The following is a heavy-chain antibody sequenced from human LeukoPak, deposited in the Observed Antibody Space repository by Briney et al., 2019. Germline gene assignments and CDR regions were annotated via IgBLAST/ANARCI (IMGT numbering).Heavy chain of an antibody. V-gene: IGHV4-39*02. D-gene: IGHD1-26*01. Sequence: SETLSLTCTVSGGSISSSNYYWGWIRQSPGKGLEWIGSISYSGRTHYDPSLKSRVSISVDTSNNHFSLKLASVTAADTSVFYCARLVGVTDYFDYWGQGTLVTVSS. CDR2: ISYSGRT. J-gene: IGHJ4*02. CDR1: GGSISSSNYY. CDR3: ARLVGVTDYFDY.